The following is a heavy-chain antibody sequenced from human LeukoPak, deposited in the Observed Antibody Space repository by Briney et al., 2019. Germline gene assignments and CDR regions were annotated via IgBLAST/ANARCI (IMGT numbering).Heavy chain of an antibody. CDR3: TTDLDSSGYYPYYFDY. Sequence: GGSLRLSCAASGFTFSNAWMSWVRQAPGKGLEWVGRIKSKTDGGTTDYAAPVKGRFTISRDDSKNTLYLQMNSLKTEDTAVYYCTTDLDSSGYYPYYFDYWGQETLVTVSS. CDR1: GFTFSNAW. D-gene: IGHD3-22*01. J-gene: IGHJ4*02. CDR2: IKSKTDGGTT. V-gene: IGHV3-15*01.